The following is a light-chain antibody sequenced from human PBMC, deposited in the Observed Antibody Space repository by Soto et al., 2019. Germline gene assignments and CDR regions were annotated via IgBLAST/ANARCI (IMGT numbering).Light chain of an antibody. CDR1: QGVTTN. J-gene: IGKJ5*01. CDR3: KQYNNWPFS. CDR2: DVS. Sequence: EIIMTQSPGTLSVSPGERATLSCRAAQGVTTNFAWYQQKSGQSHRLLIYDVSNRATGVPARFSGSGSETDFTLTIRGLRSEDSAVYFCKQYNNWPFSFGQGTRLEIK. V-gene: IGKV3-15*01.